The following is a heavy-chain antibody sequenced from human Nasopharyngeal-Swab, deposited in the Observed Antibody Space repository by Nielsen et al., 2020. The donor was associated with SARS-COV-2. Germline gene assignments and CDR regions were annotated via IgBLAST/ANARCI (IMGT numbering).Heavy chain of an antibody. CDR3: ASGVYSGFGYYYYGMDV. D-gene: IGHD5-12*01. CDR2: IYYSGST. V-gene: IGHV4-39*07. Sequence: RQAPGKGLEWIGSIYYSGSTNYNPSLKSRVTISVDTSKNQFSLKLSSVTAADTAVYYCASGVYSGFGYYYYGMDVWGQGTTVTVSS. J-gene: IGHJ6*02.